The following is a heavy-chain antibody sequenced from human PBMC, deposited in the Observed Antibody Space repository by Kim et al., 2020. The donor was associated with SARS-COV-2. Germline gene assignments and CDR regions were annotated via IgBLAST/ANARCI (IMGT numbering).Heavy chain of an antibody. D-gene: IGHD3-3*01. Sequence: SETLSLTCAVYGGSFSGYYWTWIRQPPGKGLEWIGEISHRGNTNYNPSLKSRVTISVDTSKNQFSLKLSSVTAADTAVYYCARGRIDTIFEVGIMVAYVVWGRG. J-gene: IGHJ3*01. CDR1: GGSFSGYY. CDR2: ISHRGNT. CDR3: ARGRIDTIFEVGIMVAYVV. V-gene: IGHV4-34*01.